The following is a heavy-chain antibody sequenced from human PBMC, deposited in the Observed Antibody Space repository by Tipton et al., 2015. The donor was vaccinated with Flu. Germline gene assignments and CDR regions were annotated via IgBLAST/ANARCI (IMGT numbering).Heavy chain of an antibody. Sequence: TLSLTCAVSGDSISSDFYWAWIRQFPGRGLEWIGTVSRTGSTIYNPSLKSRVTISIYTSKNQFSLNMRSVTTADMAAYYCARRDYSNYVSDPKSWFDSWGQGILVTVSS. CDR2: VSRTGST. V-gene: IGHV4-38-2*01. J-gene: IGHJ5*01. CDR1: GDSISSDFY. CDR3: ARRDYSNYVSDPKSWFDS. D-gene: IGHD4-11*01.